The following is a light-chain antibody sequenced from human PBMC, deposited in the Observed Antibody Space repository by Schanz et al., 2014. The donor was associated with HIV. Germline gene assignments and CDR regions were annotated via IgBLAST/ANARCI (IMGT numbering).Light chain of an antibody. CDR1: SGDVGSYNY. J-gene: IGLJ2*01. Sequence: QSVLTQPASVSGSPGQSISISCTGTSGDVGSYNYVSWYQQHPGKAPKLMIYDVSNRPSGVSNRFSGSKSGNTASLTISGLQTEDEADYYCSSYTSSASLYVIFGGGTKLTVL. CDR2: DVS. V-gene: IGLV2-14*01. CDR3: SSYTSSASLYVI.